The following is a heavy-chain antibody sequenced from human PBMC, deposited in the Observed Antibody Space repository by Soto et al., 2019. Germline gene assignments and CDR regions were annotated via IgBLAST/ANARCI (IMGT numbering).Heavy chain of an antibody. J-gene: IGHJ5*02. V-gene: IGHV3-23*01. Sequence: PGGSLRRSCAASGFTFSSYAMSWVRQAPGKGLEWVSAISGSGGSTYYADSVKGRFTISRDNSKNTLYLQMNSLRAEDTAVYYCAKDRSQQQRFNWFDPWGQGTLVTVSS. CDR1: GFTFSSYA. CDR2: ISGSGGST. CDR3: AKDRSQQQRFNWFDP. D-gene: IGHD6-13*01.